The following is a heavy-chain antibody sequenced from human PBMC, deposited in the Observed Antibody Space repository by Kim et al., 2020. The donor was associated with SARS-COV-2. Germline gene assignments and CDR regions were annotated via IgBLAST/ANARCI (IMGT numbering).Heavy chain of an antibody. Sequence: GGSLRLSCAASGFTFSSYSMNWVRQAPGKGLEWVSSISSSSSYIYYADSVKGRFTISRDNAKNSLYLQMNSLRAEDTAVYYCARDRVPAAPADYCYYGMDVWGQGTTVTVSS. CDR2: ISSSSSYI. D-gene: IGHD2-2*01. V-gene: IGHV3-21*01. CDR3: ARDRVPAAPADYCYYGMDV. J-gene: IGHJ6*02. CDR1: GFTFSSYS.